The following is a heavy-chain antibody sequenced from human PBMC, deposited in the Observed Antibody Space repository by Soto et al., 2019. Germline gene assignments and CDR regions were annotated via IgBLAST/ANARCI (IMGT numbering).Heavy chain of an antibody. Sequence: QVQLLQSGAEVKKPGSSVKVSCKASGGTFSSYTISWVRQAPGQGLEWMGGIIPISGTTNYAQKFQGRVTLMEYKSRSNVYMELSSLRTADTAVYYCARDETHGMTVMVVSTSHAFNIWGQGTLVTVSS. CDR3: ARDETHGMTVMVVSTSHAFNI. J-gene: IGHJ3*02. CDR2: IIPISGTT. D-gene: IGHD3-22*01. CDR1: GGTFSSYT. V-gene: IGHV1-69*06.